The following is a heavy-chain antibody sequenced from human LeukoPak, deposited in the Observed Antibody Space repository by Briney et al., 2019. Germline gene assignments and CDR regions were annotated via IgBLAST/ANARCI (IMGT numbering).Heavy chain of an antibody. V-gene: IGHV4-31*03. CDR2: IYYSGST. CDR1: GGSISSGGYY. J-gene: IGHJ4*02. Sequence: SETLSLTCTVSGGSISSGGYYWSWIRQHPGKGLEWIGYIYYSGSTYYNPPLKSRVTISVDTSKNQFSLKLSSVTAADTAVYYCARAPSYDILTGYSLFDYWGQGTLVTVSS. D-gene: IGHD3-9*01. CDR3: ARAPSYDILTGYSLFDY.